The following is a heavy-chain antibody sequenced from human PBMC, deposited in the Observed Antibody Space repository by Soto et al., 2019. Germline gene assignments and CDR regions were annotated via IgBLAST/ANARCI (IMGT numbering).Heavy chain of an antibody. CDR3: ARDRSPWSGSDSVGTDDYYPMDV. Sequence: GASVKVSCKTSGYRFNNFGLSWVRQAPGQGLEWMGWIRAYNGNTHYVEKFQGRITMSIDTSTNTGYLELRRLRFDDTALYICARDRSPWSGSDSVGTDDYYPMDVWGQGTTVTVSS. D-gene: IGHD3-3*01. CDR2: IRAYNGNT. CDR1: GYRFNNFG. V-gene: IGHV1-18*01. J-gene: IGHJ6*02.